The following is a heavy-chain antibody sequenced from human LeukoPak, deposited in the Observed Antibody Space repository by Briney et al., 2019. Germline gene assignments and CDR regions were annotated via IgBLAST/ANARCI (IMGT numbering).Heavy chain of an antibody. CDR1: GFTFDDYA. J-gene: IGHJ4*02. CDR2: ISWNSGSI. CDR3: AKNDILTGYDY. V-gene: IGHV3-9*01. D-gene: IGHD3-9*01. Sequence: GGSLRLSCAASGFTFDDYAMHWVRQAPGKGLEWVSGISWNSGSIGYADSVKGRFTISRDNAKSSLYLQMNSLRAEDTALYYCAKNDILTGYDYWGQGTLVTVSS.